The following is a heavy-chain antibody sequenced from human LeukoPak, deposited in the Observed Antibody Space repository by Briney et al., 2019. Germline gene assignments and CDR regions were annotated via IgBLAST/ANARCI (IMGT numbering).Heavy chain of an antibody. CDR3: ARLWFGELLISGAFDI. D-gene: IGHD3-10*01. Sequence: SVKVSCKASGYTFTSYAISWVRQAPGQGLEWMGGIIPIFGTANYAQKFQGRVTITADESTSTAYMELSSLRSEDTAVYYCARLWFGELLISGAFDIWGQGKIVTVSS. V-gene: IGHV1-69*13. CDR2: IIPIFGTA. J-gene: IGHJ3*02. CDR1: GYTFTSYA.